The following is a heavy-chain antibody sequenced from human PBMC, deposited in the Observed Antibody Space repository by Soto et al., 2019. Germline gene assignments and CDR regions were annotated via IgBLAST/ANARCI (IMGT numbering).Heavy chain of an antibody. V-gene: IGHV3-43D*03. J-gene: IGHJ6*02. CDR1: GFTFDDYA. CDR3: AKARTRYYYYGMDV. CDR2: ISWDVGST. Sequence: GGSLRLSCAASGFTFDDYAMHWVRQAPGKGLEWVSLISWDVGSTYYADSVKGRFTISRDNSKNSLYLQMNSLRAEDTALYYCAKARTRYYYYGMDVWGQGTTVTVSS.